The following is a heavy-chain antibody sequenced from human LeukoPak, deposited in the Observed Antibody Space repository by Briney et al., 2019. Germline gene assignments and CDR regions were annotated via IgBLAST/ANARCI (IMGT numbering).Heavy chain of an antibody. J-gene: IGHJ4*02. CDR1: GFTFDDYG. Sequence: PGGSLRLSCAASGFTFDDYGMSWVRQAPGKGLEWVSGINWNGGSTGYADSVKGRFTISRDNTKDTLYLQMNSLRAEDTAVYYCAPDKSSDSSGYYFDYWGQGTLVTVSS. D-gene: IGHD3-22*01. CDR2: INWNGGST. CDR3: APDKSSDSSGYYFDY. V-gene: IGHV3-20*04.